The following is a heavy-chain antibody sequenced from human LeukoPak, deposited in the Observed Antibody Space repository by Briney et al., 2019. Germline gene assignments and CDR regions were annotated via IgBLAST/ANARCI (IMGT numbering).Heavy chain of an antibody. CDR3: ARASLGWLRKHYYFDY. V-gene: IGHV1-8*01. CDR2: MNPNSGNT. J-gene: IGHJ4*02. D-gene: IGHD5-12*01. Sequence: GASVKVSCKASGYTLTSYDINWVRQATGQGLEWMGWMNPNSGNTGYAQKFQGRVTMTRNTSISTAYMELSSLRSEDTAVYYCARASLGWLRKHYYFDYWGQGTLVTVSS. CDR1: GYTLTSYD.